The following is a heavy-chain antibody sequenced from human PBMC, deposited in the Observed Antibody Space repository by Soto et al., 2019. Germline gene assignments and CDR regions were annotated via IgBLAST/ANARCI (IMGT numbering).Heavy chain of an antibody. J-gene: IGHJ4*02. V-gene: IGHV4-61*01. Sequence: QVQLQESGPGLVKPSETLSLTCTVSGGSVSSGSYYWSWLRQPPGKELEWIGNIYYSGSNNYNPSLKSRVPISVDTSKIQFSLKLNCVTAADTAVYYCARGPLVYDSVRGSYRYHQNYYFDYWGQGTLVTVSS. CDR3: ARGPLVYDSVRGSYRYHQNYYFDY. D-gene: IGHD3-16*02. CDR1: GGSVSSGSYY. CDR2: IYYSGSN.